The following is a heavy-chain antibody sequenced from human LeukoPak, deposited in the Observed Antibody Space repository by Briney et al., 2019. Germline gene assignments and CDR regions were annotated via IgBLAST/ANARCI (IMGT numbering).Heavy chain of an antibody. Sequence: EASVKVSCKASGYSFTNYVINWVRQVPGQGLEWIGWISPYNGNTDYAQKLQGRVTSTTDTSTSTAYMELRSLRSDDTAVYYCARPGTSWYTTYYFDSWGQGTLVTVSS. V-gene: IGHV1-18*01. J-gene: IGHJ4*02. CDR1: GYSFTNYV. CDR2: ISPYNGNT. CDR3: ARPGTSWYTTYYFDS. D-gene: IGHD6-13*01.